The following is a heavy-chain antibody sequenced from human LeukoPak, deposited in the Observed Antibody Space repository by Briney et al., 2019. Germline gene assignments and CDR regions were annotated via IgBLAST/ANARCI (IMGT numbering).Heavy chain of an antibody. CDR3: ARVISTPRIVVLTPFDAFDI. CDR1: GYTFTAYG. CDR2: ISPNSGHT. D-gene: IGHD2-21*02. J-gene: IGHJ3*02. Sequence: GASVKVSCKASGYTFTAYGISWLRQAPGQGLEWMGWISPNSGHTKYAQKLQDRVTMTTDTSTSTAYMELRSLRSDDAAVYYCARVISTPRIVVLTPFDAFDIWGQGTTVTVSS. V-gene: IGHV1-18*01.